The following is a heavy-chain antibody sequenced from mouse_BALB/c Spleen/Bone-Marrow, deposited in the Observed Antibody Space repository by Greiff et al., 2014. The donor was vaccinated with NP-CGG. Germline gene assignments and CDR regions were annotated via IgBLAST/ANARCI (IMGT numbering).Heavy chain of an antibody. Sequence: EVQLQQSGPELVKPGTSVKISCTASGYSFTGYLMNWVKQSHGKSLEWIGRINPYNSDAFYKPKFEGKATLTVDKSSSTAHMDLLSLTSEDSAVYYCGRSVYGSFDSWGQGTTLTVSS. CDR1: GYSFTGYL. CDR2: INPYNSDA. V-gene: IGHV1-37*01. CDR3: GRSVYGSFDS. J-gene: IGHJ2*01. D-gene: IGHD2-1*01.